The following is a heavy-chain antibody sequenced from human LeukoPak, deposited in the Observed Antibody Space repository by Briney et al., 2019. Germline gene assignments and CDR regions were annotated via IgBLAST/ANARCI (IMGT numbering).Heavy chain of an antibody. D-gene: IGHD6-6*01. CDR1: GFTFSSYW. V-gene: IGHV3-7*01. J-gene: IGHJ4*02. CDR2: IKQDGSEK. Sequence: SGGSLRLSCAASGFTFSSYWMSWVRKAPGKGLEWVANIKQDGSEKYYVDSVKGRFTISRDNAKNSLYLQMNSLRAEDTAVYYCARDPYSSSSPLDYWGQGTLVTVSS. CDR3: ARDPYSSSSPLDY.